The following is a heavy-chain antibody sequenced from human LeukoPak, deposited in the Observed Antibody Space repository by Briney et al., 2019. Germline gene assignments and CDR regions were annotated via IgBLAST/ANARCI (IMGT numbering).Heavy chain of an antibody. CDR3: TRLLGYYDSSGEWHFDY. Sequence: PGGSLRLSCAASGFTFSGSAMHWVRQASGKGLEWVGRIRSKANSYATAYAASVKGRFTISREDSKNTAYLQMNSLKTEDTAVYYCTRLLGYYDSSGEWHFDYWGQGTLVTVSS. V-gene: IGHV3-73*01. D-gene: IGHD3-22*01. J-gene: IGHJ4*02. CDR1: GFTFSGSA. CDR2: IRSKANSYAT.